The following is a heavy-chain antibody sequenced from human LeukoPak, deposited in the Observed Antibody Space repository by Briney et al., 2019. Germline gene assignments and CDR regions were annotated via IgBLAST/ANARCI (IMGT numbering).Heavy chain of an antibody. J-gene: IGHJ4*02. V-gene: IGHV1-18*01. Sequence: ASVKVSCKAPGYTFTSYGISWVRQAPGQGLEWMGWISAYNGNTNYAQKLQGRVTMTTHTSTSTAYMELRSLRSDDTAVYYCAYSYYYDSSGPILDYWGQGTLVTVSS. CDR2: ISAYNGNT. D-gene: IGHD3-22*01. CDR1: GYTFTSYG. CDR3: AYSYYYDSSGPILDY.